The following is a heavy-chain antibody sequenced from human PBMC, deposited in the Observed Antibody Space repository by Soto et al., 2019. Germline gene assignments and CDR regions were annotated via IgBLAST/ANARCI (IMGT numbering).Heavy chain of an antibody. CDR2: IYYSGST. J-gene: IGHJ5*02. Sequence: QVQLQESGPGLVKPSQTLSLTCTVSGGSISSGDYYWSWIRQPPGKGLEVIGYIYYSGSTYYNPSLKSRVTISVDTSKNQFSLKLNSVTAADTAVYYCARETQVVAATGWWFDPWGQGTLVTVSS. CDR1: GGSISSGDYY. CDR3: ARETQVVAATGWWFDP. V-gene: IGHV4-30-4*01. D-gene: IGHD2-15*01.